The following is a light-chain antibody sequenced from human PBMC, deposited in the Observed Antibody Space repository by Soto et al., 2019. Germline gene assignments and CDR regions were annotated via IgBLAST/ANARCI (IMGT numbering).Light chain of an antibody. J-gene: IGKJ3*01. CDR2: MGS. CDR3: MESLQAPFT. Sequence: DIVMTQSPLSLPVTPGEPASMSCRSSQSLVHTNGYSYVDWYLQKPGQSPQLLIYMGSNRASGVPGRFSGSGSGTYFTLTISRVEAEDVGVYYCMESLQAPFTFGPGTKVDLK. CDR1: QSLVHTNGYSY. V-gene: IGKV2-28*01.